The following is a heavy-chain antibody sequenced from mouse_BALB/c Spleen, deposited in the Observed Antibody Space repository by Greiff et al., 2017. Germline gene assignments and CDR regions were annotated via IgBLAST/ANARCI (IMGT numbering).Heavy chain of an antibody. J-gene: IGHJ4*01. V-gene: IGHV14-3*02. CDR3: ARAHPYGPAYAMDY. CDR1: GFNIKDTY. D-gene: IGHD1-2*01. Sequence: EVQLQQSGAELVKPGASVKLSCTASGFNIKDTYMHWVKQRPEQGLEWIGRIDPANGNTKYDPKFQGKATITADTSSNTAYLQLSSLTSEDTAVYYCARAHPYGPAYAMDYWGQGTSVTVSS. CDR2: IDPANGNT.